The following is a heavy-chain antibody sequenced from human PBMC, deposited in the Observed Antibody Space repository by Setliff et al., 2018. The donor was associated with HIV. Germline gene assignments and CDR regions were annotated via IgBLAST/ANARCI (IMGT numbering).Heavy chain of an antibody. CDR3: AKVTSFWFEDY. D-gene: IGHD2-2*01. V-gene: IGHV3-30*07. CDR2: ILYDGSRT. Sequence: PGGSLRLSCVASGFTFSTFAMHWVRQAPGKGLEWVSVILYDGSRTFYTDSVKGRFTISRDNSKNTLYLQMNSLRAEDTAVYYCAKVTSFWFEDYWGQGTLVTVSS. J-gene: IGHJ4*02. CDR1: GFTFSTFA.